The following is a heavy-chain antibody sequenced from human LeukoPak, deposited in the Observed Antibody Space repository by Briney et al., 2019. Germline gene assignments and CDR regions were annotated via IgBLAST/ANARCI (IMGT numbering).Heavy chain of an antibody. V-gene: IGHV4-61*02. Sequence: SETLSLTCTVSGGSISSGRYYWTWIRQPAGKGLERIGRIYTSGSTNYNPSLKSRVTISVDTSKNQFSLKLSSVTAADTAVYYCAREVCGGDCPGYFQHWGQGTLVTVSS. J-gene: IGHJ1*01. CDR2: IYTSGST. D-gene: IGHD2-21*02. CDR1: GGSISSGRYY. CDR3: AREVCGGDCPGYFQH.